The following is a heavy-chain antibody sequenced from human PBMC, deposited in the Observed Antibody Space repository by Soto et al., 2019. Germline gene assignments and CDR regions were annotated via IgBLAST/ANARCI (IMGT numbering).Heavy chain of an antibody. CDR2: MNPNSGNT. CDR1: GYTFNRHD. D-gene: IGHD6-19*01. V-gene: IGHV1-8*01. Sequence: QVQLVQSGAEVKRSGASVRISCKASGYTFNRHDINWVRQATGQGPEWIGWMNPNSGNTGYAQKFQGRVTMTRDSSITPAYMDLSSVTSEDTAIYYCAREGLYGSIQDNTFDIWGQGTMVSVSS. CDR3: AREGLYGSIQDNTFDI. J-gene: IGHJ3*02.